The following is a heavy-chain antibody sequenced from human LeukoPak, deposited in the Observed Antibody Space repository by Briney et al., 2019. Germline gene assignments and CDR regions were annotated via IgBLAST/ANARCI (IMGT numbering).Heavy chain of an antibody. D-gene: IGHD1-26*01. CDR2: IGVFNGNR. V-gene: IGHV1-18*01. J-gene: IGHJ4*02. Sequence: ASVKVSCKTSGYTFSRYGFSWVRQAPGQGLEWIGWIGVFNGNRNYAKSVQGRITLTADTSTNTAYMELRSLTSDDTAVYFCGRDWDWHVQFWGQGTLITVSS. CDR1: GYTFSRYG. CDR3: GRDWDWHVQF.